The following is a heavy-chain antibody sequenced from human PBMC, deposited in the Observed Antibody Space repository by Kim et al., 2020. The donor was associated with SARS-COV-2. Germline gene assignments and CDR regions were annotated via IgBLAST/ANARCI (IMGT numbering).Heavy chain of an antibody. D-gene: IGHD6-13*01. CDR2: ISYDGSNK. CDR3: AKDSRVFSYYGMDV. CDR1: GFTFSSYG. Sequence: GGSLRLSCAASGFTFSSYGMHWVRQAPGKGLEWVAVISYDGSNKYYADSVKGRFTISRDNSKNTLYLQMNSLRAEDTAVYYCAKDSRVFSYYGMDVWGQGTTVTVSS. V-gene: IGHV3-30*18. J-gene: IGHJ6*02.